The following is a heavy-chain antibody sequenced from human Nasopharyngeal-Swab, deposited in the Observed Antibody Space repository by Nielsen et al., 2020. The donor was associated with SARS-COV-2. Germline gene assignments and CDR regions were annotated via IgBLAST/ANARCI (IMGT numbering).Heavy chain of an antibody. Sequence: SETLSLTCTVSGGSISSSSYYWTWIRQHPGKGLEWIGYIYYSGSTYYNPSLKSRVTISVDTSKNQFSLKLSSVTAADTAVYYCARDSYGGVDYWGQGTLVTVSS. J-gene: IGHJ4*02. V-gene: IGHV4-31*03. CDR3: ARDSYGGVDY. D-gene: IGHD4-23*01. CDR2: IYYSGST. CDR1: GGSISSSSYY.